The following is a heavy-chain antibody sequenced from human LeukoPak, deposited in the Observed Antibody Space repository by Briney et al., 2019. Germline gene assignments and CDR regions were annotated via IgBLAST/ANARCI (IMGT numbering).Heavy chain of an antibody. CDR3: ARELPPVVTYYFDY. V-gene: IGHV3-33*01. D-gene: IGHD3-22*01. CDR2: IWYDGSNK. Sequence: GGSLRLSCAASGFTLSSFGMHWVRQAPGKGLEWVAVIWYDGSNKYYADSVKGRFTISRDISKNTLYLQMNSLRAEDTAVYYCARELPPVVTYYFDYWGQGTLVTVSS. CDR1: GFTLSSFG. J-gene: IGHJ4*02.